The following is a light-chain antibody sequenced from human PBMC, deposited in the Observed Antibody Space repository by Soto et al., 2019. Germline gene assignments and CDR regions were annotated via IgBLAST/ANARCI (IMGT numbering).Light chain of an antibody. CDR1: QSVSSN. CDR3: QQYHNWWT. V-gene: IGKV3-15*01. CDR2: GAS. Sequence: EIVMTQSQATLSVSPGERATLSCRASQSVSSNLAWYQQKPGQAPRLLIYGASTRATGIPARFSGSGSGTEFTLTSSSLQSEYVAVYYCQQYHNWWTFGQGTKVEIK. J-gene: IGKJ1*01.